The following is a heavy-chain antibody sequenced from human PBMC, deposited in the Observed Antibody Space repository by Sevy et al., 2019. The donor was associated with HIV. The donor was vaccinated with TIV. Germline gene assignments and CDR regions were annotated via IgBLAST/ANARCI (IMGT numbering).Heavy chain of an antibody. J-gene: IGHJ3*02. CDR3: AKGLGMVQGALLSDDI. V-gene: IGHV3-30*02. CDR1: GFIFSSFG. Sequence: GVSLRLSCSASGFIFSSFGIHWVRQAPGKGLEWVTFIRYDGSTKYYADSVKGRFTISRDNSKNTLFLQMNSLRPEDTAVYYCAKGLGMVQGALLSDDIWGQGTTVTVSS. D-gene: IGHD3-10*01. CDR2: IRYDGSTK.